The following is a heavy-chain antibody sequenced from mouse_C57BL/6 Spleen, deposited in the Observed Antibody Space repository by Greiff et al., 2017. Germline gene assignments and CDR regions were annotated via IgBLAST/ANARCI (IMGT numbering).Heavy chain of an antibody. CDR1: GFSLTSYG. CDR2: IWSDGST. CDR3: ARHDYYGRGYFDY. Sequence: VKLVESGPGLVAPSQSLSITCTVSGFSLTSYGVHWVRQPPGKGLEWLVVIWSDGSTTYNSALNSRLSISKDNSKSQVFLKMNSLQTDDTAMYYCARHDYYGRGYFDYWGQGTTLTVSS. D-gene: IGHD1-1*01. V-gene: IGHV2-6-1*01. J-gene: IGHJ2*01.